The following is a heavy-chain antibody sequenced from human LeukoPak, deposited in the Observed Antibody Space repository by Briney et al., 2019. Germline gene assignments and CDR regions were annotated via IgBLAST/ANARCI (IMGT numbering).Heavy chain of an antibody. Sequence: SETLSLTCTVSGGSISSSSDHWGWIRQPPGKGLEWIASVSYSGNTYYNPSLQSRVTISVHTSKRQFSLKVTSVTAADTAVYYCAREGTARSYYYYMDVWGKGTTVTVSS. V-gene: IGHV4-39*02. CDR3: AREGTARSYYYYMDV. CDR2: VSYSGNT. CDR1: GGSISSSSDH. D-gene: IGHD6-6*01. J-gene: IGHJ6*03.